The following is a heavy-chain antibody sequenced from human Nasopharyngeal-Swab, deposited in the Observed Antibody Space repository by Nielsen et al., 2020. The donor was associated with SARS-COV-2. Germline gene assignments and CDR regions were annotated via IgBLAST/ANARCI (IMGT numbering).Heavy chain of an antibody. V-gene: IGHV3-23*01. J-gene: IGHJ4*02. CDR1: GFTFSSYA. CDR3: AKDIAKHFDY. CDR2: INGSGGST. Sequence: LSLTCAASGFTFSSYAMSWVRQAPGKGLEWVSAINGSGGSTYYADSVKGRFTISRDNSKYTLYLQMNSLRAEDTAVYYCAKDIAKHFDYWGQGTLVTVSS. D-gene: IGHD6-13*01.